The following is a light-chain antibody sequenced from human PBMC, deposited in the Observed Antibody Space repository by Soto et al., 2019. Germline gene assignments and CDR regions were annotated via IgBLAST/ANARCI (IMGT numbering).Light chain of an antibody. CDR2: GAP. CDR1: KSVRSN. V-gene: IGKV3-15*01. CDR3: QQYNIWSRT. J-gene: IGKJ1*01. Sequence: EIVMTQAPATLSLSPAGSATLSYIASKSVRSNLVGQQQKPARSPTLLICGAPTRATGIPARFSGSGSGTEFTLTISSLQSEDFAVYYCQQYNIWSRTFGQGTKVDNK.